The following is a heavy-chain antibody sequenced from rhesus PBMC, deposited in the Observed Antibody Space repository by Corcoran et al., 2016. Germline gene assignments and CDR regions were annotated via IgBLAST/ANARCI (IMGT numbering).Heavy chain of an antibody. V-gene: IGHV1-138*01. CDR1: GYTFTDYY. D-gene: IGHD4-29*01. Sequence: QVQLVQSGAEVKKPGSWVTVSCWTSGYTFTDYYIPVVRQAPGQGLEWMGEINTQTGGADFAQKFQGRIIMTRDTSTSTADMKLTSLTSEDTAIYYCIRGGYGTVVDYWGQGVLVTVSS. J-gene: IGHJ4*01. CDR2: INTQTGGA. CDR3: IRGGYGTVVDY.